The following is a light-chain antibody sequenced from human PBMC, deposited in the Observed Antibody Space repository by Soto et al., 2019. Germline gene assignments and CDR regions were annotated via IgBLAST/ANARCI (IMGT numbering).Light chain of an antibody. Sequence: ETVMTQSPVTLSMSPGDTATLSCRASQRVSSHLAWYQQKPGQAPRLLIYAAFTRATGIPARFSGSGSGTDFTLTISSLEPEDFAVYYCQQRSKWPQITFGQGTRLEIK. CDR3: QQRSKWPQIT. CDR2: AAF. V-gene: IGKV3-11*01. CDR1: QRVSSH. J-gene: IGKJ5*01.